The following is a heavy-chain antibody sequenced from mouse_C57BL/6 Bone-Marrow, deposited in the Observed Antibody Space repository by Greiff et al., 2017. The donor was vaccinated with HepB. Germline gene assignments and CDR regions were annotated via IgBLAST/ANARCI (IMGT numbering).Heavy chain of an antibody. Sequence: EVQLVESGGDLVKPGGSLKLSCAASGFTFSSYGMSWVRQTPDKRLEWVATISSGGSYTYYPDSVKGRFTISRDNAKNTLYLQMSSLKSEDTAMYYCARHAAYYSNNFSMDYWGQGTSVTVSS. CDR1: GFTFSSYG. CDR3: ARHAAYYSNNFSMDY. J-gene: IGHJ4*01. D-gene: IGHD2-5*01. CDR2: ISSGGSYT. V-gene: IGHV5-6*01.